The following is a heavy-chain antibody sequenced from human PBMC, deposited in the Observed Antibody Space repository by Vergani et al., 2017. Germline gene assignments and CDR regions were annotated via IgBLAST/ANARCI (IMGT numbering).Heavy chain of an antibody. CDR3: LVASPFDY. CDR1: GFPFSSYS. CDR2: ISSSSSTI. V-gene: IGHV3-48*01. Sequence: EVQLVESGGGLVQPGGSLSLSFSASGFPFSSYSMNWFLPAPGKGLEWVSYISSSSSTIYYADSVKGRFTISRDNAKNSLYLQMNSLRAEDTAVYYCLVASPFDYWGQGTLVTVSS. J-gene: IGHJ4*02. D-gene: IGHD2-15*01.